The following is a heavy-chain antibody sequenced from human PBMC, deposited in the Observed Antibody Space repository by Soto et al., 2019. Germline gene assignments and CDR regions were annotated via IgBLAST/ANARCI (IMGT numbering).Heavy chain of an antibody. J-gene: IGHJ4*02. D-gene: IGHD3-10*01. CDR3: ARLARIGHYSVVRGVPIDY. CDR1: GYSFTDYW. Sequence: GESLKISCKGSGYSFTDYWIGWVRQMPGEGLEWLGIIYPGDSETTYRPSFQGQVTISVDKSISTAFLQWSSLKASDTAIYYCARLARIGHYSVVRGVPIDYWGRGTLVTVSS. CDR2: IYPGDSET. V-gene: IGHV5-51*01.